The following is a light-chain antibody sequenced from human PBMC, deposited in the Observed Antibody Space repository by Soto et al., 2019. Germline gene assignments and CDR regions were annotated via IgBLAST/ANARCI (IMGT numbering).Light chain of an antibody. Sequence: DTQMTQSPSSLSASVGDRVTITCRASQDISKSLVWFQQKPGKAPKLLIYKASSLETGVPPRFSGSGSGTDFTLTISSLQPEDFATYFRQQANSFPITFGQGTRLEIK. V-gene: IGKV1D-12*01. CDR3: QQANSFPIT. J-gene: IGKJ5*01. CDR1: QDISKS. CDR2: KAS.